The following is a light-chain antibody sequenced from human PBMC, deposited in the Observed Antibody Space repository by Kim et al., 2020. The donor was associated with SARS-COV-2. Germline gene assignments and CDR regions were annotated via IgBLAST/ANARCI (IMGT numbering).Light chain of an antibody. CDR3: FLFYSSTGI. Sequence: QAVMTQEPSLTVSPGETVTLTCGSSTGAVTSGHYPFWFQQKPGQAPRTLIYYTTNRHSWTPARFSGSLLGGKAALTLSGAQPEVEAEYFCFLFYSSTGIFVGGTQLTVL. V-gene: IGLV7-46*01. CDR2: YTT. J-gene: IGLJ2*01. CDR1: TGAVTSGHY.